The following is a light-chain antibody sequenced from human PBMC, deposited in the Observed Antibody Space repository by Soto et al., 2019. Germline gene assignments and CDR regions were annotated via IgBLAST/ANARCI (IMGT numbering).Light chain of an antibody. Sequence: DIQITQSPSTLSASVGDRVTITCRASQSISSWLAWYQQKPGKAPKLLIYKASSLESGVPSRFRGSGSGTEFTLTISSLQPDDFETYYCQQYNSYSHTFGQGTRLEIK. CDR3: QQYNSYSHT. J-gene: IGKJ5*01. V-gene: IGKV1-5*03. CDR2: KAS. CDR1: QSISSW.